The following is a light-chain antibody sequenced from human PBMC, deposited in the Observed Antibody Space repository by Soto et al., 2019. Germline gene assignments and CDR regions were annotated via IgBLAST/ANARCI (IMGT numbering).Light chain of an antibody. CDR3: QAWDSSTYV. Sequence: SYELTQPTSVSVSPGQTASITCSGDKLGDKYACWYQQKPGQSPVLVIYQDSKRPSGIPERFSGSNSGNTATLTISGTQAMDEADYYCQAWDSSTYVFGTVTKLTVL. J-gene: IGLJ1*01. V-gene: IGLV3-1*01. CDR2: QDS. CDR1: KLGDKY.